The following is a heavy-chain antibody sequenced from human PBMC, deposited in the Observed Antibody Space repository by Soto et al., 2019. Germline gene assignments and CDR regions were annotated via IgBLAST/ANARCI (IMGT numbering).Heavy chain of an antibody. CDR2: IYYSGST. CDR3: AREFGVAVAGVGRWFDP. CDR1: GGSVSSGSYY. Sequence: QVQLQESGPGLVKPSETLSLTCTVSGGSVSSGSYYWSWIRQPPGKGLEWIGYIYYSGSTNYNPSLKSRVTISVDTSKNQFSLKLSSVTAADTAVYYCAREFGVAVAGVGRWFDPWGQGTLVTVSS. V-gene: IGHV4-61*01. J-gene: IGHJ5*02. D-gene: IGHD6-19*01.